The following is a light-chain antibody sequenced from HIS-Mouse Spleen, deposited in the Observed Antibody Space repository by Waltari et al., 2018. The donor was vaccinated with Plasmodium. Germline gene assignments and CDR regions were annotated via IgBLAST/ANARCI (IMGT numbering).Light chain of an antibody. CDR1: SLSSYY. CDR3: NSRDSSGTHGV. J-gene: IGLJ2*01. Sequence: SSELTQDHAVSVALGQTVRITCQGDSLSSYYASWYQQKPGQAPVLVIYGKNNRPSGIPDRFSGSSSGNTASLTITGAQAEDEADYYCNSRDSSGTHGVFGGGTKLTVL. V-gene: IGLV3-19*01. CDR2: GKN.